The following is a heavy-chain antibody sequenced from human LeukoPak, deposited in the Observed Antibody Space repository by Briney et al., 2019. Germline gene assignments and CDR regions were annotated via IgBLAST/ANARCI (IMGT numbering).Heavy chain of an antibody. CDR3: ARSVVVITNDAFDI. J-gene: IGHJ3*02. V-gene: IGHV4-59*01. CDR2: IYYSGST. Sequence: PSETLSLTCTVSGGSISSYYWSWIRQPPGKGLEWIGYIYYSGSTNYNPSLKSRVTISVDTSKNQFSLKLSSVTAADTAVYYCARSVVVITNDAFDIWGQGTMVTVSS. D-gene: IGHD3-22*01. CDR1: GGSISSYY.